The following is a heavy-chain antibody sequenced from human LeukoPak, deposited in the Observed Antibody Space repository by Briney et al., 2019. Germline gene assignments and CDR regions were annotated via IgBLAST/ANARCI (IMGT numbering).Heavy chain of an antibody. CDR2: ISGTGGST. CDR1: RFTFSSYA. J-gene: IGHJ1*01. Sequence: GGSLRLSCAASRFTFSSYAMSWVRQAPGKGLEWVSSISGTGGSTYYADSVKGRFTISRDKSKNTLSLQMNSLRAEDTAVYYCAQQVGYCSSGSCYFTYWGQGTLVTVSS. CDR3: AQQVGYCSSGSCYFTY. D-gene: IGHD2-15*01. V-gene: IGHV3-23*01.